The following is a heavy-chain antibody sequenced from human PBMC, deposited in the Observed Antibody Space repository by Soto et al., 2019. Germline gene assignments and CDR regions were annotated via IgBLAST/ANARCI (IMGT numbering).Heavy chain of an antibody. J-gene: IGHJ4*02. Sequence: QVQLMQSGAEVKKPGASVKVSCKASGDTFTEYYIHWVRQAPGQGLEWMGTVNPSGGHTTYAQHFMGRVTMTRDTATSTLYMALTSLTSEDTAVYYCARGGHVVVVTAALDYLGEGTLVTV. D-gene: IGHD2-21*02. V-gene: IGHV1-46*01. CDR2: VNPSGGHT. CDR1: GDTFTEYY. CDR3: ARGGHVVVVTAALDY.